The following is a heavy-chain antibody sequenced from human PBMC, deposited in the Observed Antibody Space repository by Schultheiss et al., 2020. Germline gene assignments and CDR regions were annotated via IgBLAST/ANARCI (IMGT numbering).Heavy chain of an antibody. J-gene: IGHJ4*02. CDR1: GYTFTSYG. Sequence: ASVKVSCKASGYTFTSYGISWVRQAPGQGLEWMGWISAYNGNTNYAQKLQGRVTMTTDTSTSTAYMELRSLRSDDTAVYYCARDTAKRDLLAQPNDFWGQGTLVTVSS. CDR2: ISAYNGNT. V-gene: IGHV1-18*01. CDR3: ARDTAKRDLLAQPNDF. D-gene: IGHD2-15*01.